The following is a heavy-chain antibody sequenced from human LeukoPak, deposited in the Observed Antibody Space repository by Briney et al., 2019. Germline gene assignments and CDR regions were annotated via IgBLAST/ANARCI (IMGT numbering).Heavy chain of an antibody. V-gene: IGHV4-30-2*01. Sequence: PSQTLSLTCAVSGGSISSGGHSWSWIRQPPGKGLEWIGYIYHSGSTYYNPSLKSRVTISVDRSKNQFSLKLSSVTAADTAVYYCARGTYDYVWGSLNFDLWGRGTLVTVSS. CDR3: ARGTYDYVWGSLNFDL. J-gene: IGHJ2*01. CDR2: IYHSGST. CDR1: GGSISSGGHS. D-gene: IGHD3-16*01.